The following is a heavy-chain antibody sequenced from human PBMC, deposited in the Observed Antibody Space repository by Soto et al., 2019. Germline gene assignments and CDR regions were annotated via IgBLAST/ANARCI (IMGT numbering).Heavy chain of an antibody. V-gene: IGHV4-31*03. CDR1: GGSISSGGYY. CDR2: IYYSGST. D-gene: IGHD4-17*01. J-gene: IGHJ4*02. Sequence: SETLSLTCTVSGGSISSGGYYWSWIRQHPGKGLEWIGYIYYSGSTYYNPSLKSRVTISVDTSKNQFSLKLSSVTAADTAVYYCARATVTYNYYFDYWGQGTLVTVSS. CDR3: ARATVTYNYYFDY.